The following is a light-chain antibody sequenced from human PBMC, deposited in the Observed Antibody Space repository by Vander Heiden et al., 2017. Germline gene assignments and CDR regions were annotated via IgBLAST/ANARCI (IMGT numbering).Light chain of an antibody. J-gene: IGLJ3*02. Sequence: QSALTQPPSASCSPGQSPTISRTGPSSDVGVYNYVSWYQQHPGKAPKLMIYEISKRPSGVPDRFSGSRSGNTASLTVSGLQAEDEADYYCSSYAGSNNWVFGGGTKLTVL. CDR2: EIS. CDR3: SSYAGSNNWV. V-gene: IGLV2-8*01. CDR1: SSDVGVYNY.